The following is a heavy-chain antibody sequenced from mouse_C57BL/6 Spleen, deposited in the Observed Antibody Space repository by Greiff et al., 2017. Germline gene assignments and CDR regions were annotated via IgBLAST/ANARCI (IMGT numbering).Heavy chain of an antibody. CDR2: IDPNSGGT. V-gene: IGHV1-72*01. J-gene: IGHJ4*01. D-gene: IGHD2-1*01. CDR1: GYTFTSYW. CDR3: ARYGKGDAMDY. Sequence: QVQLKQPGAELVKPGASVKLSCKASGYTFTSYWMHWVKQRPGRGLEWIGRIDPNSGGTKYNEKFKSKATLTVDKPSSTAYMQLSSLTSEDSAVYYCARYGKGDAMDYWGQGTSVTVSS.